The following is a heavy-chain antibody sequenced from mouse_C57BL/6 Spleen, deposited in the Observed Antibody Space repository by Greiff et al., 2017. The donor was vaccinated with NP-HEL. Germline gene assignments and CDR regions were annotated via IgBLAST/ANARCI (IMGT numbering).Heavy chain of an antibody. J-gene: IGHJ2*01. D-gene: IGHD4-1*01. Sequence: QVQLQQPGAELVRPGSSVKLSCKASGYTFTSYWMHWVKQRPRQGLEWIGNINPSASETTSNQKFKDKATLTVDKSASTAYMQLSSLTSEDSAVYYCARSRVLTGTHFDDWGQGTTLTVAS. CDR3: ARSRVLTGTHFDD. CDR1: GYTFTSYW. V-gene: IGHV1-52*01. CDR2: INPSASET.